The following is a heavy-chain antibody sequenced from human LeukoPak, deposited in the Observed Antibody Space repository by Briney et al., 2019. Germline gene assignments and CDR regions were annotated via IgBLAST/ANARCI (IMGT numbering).Heavy chain of an antibody. CDR1: GGSISSYY. CDR3: ARLPPGGGDYGLDYYGMDV. CDR2: IYYSGST. Sequence: SETLSLTCTVSGGSISSYYWSWIRQPPGKGLEWIGYIYYSGSTNYNPSLKSRVTISVDTSKNQFSLKLSSVTAADTAVYYCARLPPGGGDYGLDYYGMDVWGQGTTVTVSS. V-gene: IGHV4-59*01. D-gene: IGHD4-17*01. J-gene: IGHJ6*02.